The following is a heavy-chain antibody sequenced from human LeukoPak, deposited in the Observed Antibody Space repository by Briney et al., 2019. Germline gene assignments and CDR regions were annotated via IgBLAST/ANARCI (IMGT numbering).Heavy chain of an antibody. D-gene: IGHD6-19*01. V-gene: IGHV3-23*01. CDR1: GFTFSSYA. CDR3: AKDSSGWQRVH. Sequence: GGSLRLSCAASGFTFSSYAMSWVRHAPGKGLEWVSAISGSGGSTYYADSVKGRFTISRDNSKNTLYLQMNSLRAEDTAVYYCAKDSSGWQRVHWGQGTLVTVSS. J-gene: IGHJ4*02. CDR2: ISGSGGST.